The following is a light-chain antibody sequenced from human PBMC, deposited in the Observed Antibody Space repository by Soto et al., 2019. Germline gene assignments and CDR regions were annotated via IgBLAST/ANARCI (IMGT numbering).Light chain of an antibody. J-gene: IGLJ2*01. CDR1: SSDVGDYNY. Sequence: QSALTQPASVSGSPGQSITISCTGTSSDVGDYNYVSWYQQHPGKAPKLIIYGVSNRPSGISNRFSGSKSGNTASLTISGLQAEDEADYYCSSYTSTNTLVFGGGTKVT. CDR3: SSYTSTNTLV. CDR2: GVS. V-gene: IGLV2-14*01.